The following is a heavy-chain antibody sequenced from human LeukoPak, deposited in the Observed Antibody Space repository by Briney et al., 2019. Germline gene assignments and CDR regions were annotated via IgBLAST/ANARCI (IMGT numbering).Heavy chain of an antibody. V-gene: IGHV4-4*07. J-gene: IGHJ6*03. Sequence: SETLSLTCTVSGGFINSYYWSWVRQPAGKGLEWIGRVYTSGITNYNPSLKSRITMSVDTSKNQFSLKLTSVTAADTAVYYCARHNGFDRGYYYYMDVWGKGTTVTVS. D-gene: IGHD3-9*01. CDR1: GGFINSYY. CDR3: ARHNGFDRGYYYYMDV. CDR2: VYTSGIT.